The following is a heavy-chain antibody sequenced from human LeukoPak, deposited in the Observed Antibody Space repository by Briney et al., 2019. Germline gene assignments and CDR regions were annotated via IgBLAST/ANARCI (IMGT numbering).Heavy chain of an antibody. V-gene: IGHV4-59*11. J-gene: IGHJ3*02. CDR3: ARVGGYGSGSYEAFDI. CDR2: IYYSGST. CDR1: GYSISSHY. Sequence: PSETLSLTCTVSGYSISSHYWSWIRQPPGTGLEWIGYIYYSGSTNYNPSLKSRVTIPIDTSKNQFSLRLSSVTAADTAVYYCARVGGYGSGSYEAFDIWGQGTMVTVSS. D-gene: IGHD3-10*01.